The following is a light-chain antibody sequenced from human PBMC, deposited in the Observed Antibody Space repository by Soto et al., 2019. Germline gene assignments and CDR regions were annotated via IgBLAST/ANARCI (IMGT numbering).Light chain of an antibody. V-gene: IGKV3-20*01. CDR1: QSVSYY. CDR3: QQYGSSGT. J-gene: IGKJ1*01. Sequence: EIVMTQSPGTLSLSPGERATLSCRGSQSVSYYLAWYQQKPGQAPRLLIYGASNRATGIQDRFSGSGSGTHFTLTISRLEPQDFAVYYCQQYGSSGTFGQGTKLDIK. CDR2: GAS.